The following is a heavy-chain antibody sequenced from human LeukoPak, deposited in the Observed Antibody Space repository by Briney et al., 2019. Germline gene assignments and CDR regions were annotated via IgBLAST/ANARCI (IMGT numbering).Heavy chain of an antibody. J-gene: IGHJ6*02. CDR1: GGSFSGYY. CDR2: INHSGST. CDR3: AGKYYDILTDYPKTYYCYGMDV. V-gene: IGHV4-34*01. Sequence: SETLSLTCAVYGGSFSGYYWSWIRQPPGKGLEWIGEINHSGSTNYNPSLKSPVTISVDTSKNQFSLKLSSVTAADTAVYYCAGKYYDILTDYPKTYYCYGMDVWGQGTTVTVSS. D-gene: IGHD3-9*01.